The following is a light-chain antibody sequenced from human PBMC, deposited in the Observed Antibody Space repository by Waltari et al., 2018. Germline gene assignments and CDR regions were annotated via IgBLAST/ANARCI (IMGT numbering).Light chain of an antibody. CDR2: DAS. Sequence: DIFLPQSPGPLSWSPGEGATLSCRASQSISRFLAWYQQKPGQAPRLLNYDASTKATGIPDRFSGSESRTDFSLTISRLEPEDFAVYYCQKYETLPATFGQGTKVEIK. V-gene: IGKV3-20*01. J-gene: IGKJ1*01. CDR3: QKYETLPAT. CDR1: QSISRF.